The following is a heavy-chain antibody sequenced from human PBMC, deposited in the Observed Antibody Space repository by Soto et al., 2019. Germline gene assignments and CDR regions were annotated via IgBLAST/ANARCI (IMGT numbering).Heavy chain of an antibody. CDR3: AKDRGFLEWSMGALDYYYGMDV. CDR1: GFTFSSYG. J-gene: IGHJ6*02. D-gene: IGHD3-3*01. CDR2: ISYDGSNK. V-gene: IGHV3-30*18. Sequence: GGSLRLSCAASGFTFSSYGMHWVRQAPGKGLEWVAVISYDGSNKYYADSVKGRFTISRDKSKNTLYLQMNSLRAEDTAVYYCAKDRGFLEWSMGALDYYYGMDVWGQGTTVTVSS.